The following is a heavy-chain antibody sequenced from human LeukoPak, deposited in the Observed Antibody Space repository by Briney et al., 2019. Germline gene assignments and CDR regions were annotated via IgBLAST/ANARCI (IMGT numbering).Heavy chain of an antibody. J-gene: IGHJ4*02. D-gene: IGHD6-6*01. CDR2: ISAYNGNT. Sequence: ASVKVSCKASGYTFTSYGISWVRQAPGQGLEWMGWISAYNGNTNYAQKLPGRVTMTTDTSTSTAYMELRSLRSDDTAVYYCARETAEQLVRGRPFDYWGQGTLVTVSS. CDR3: ARETAEQLVRGRPFDY. V-gene: IGHV1-18*01. CDR1: GYTFTSYG.